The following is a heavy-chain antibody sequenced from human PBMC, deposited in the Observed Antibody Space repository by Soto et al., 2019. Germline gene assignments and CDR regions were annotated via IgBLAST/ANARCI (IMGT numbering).Heavy chain of an antibody. CDR3: ARDTSNFEYSGQYNYYGMDV. Sequence: PAEALRLTCTPAGGSISCYCWRWVRQAPGKGREWIGYIYYSGSTNYNPSLKSRVTISVDTSKNQFSLKLSSVTAAETAVYYCARDTSNFEYSGQYNYYGMDVWGQGTPVTVSS. CDR1: GGSISCYC. D-gene: IGHD6-6*01. J-gene: IGHJ6*02. V-gene: IGHV4-59*01. CDR2: IYYSGST.